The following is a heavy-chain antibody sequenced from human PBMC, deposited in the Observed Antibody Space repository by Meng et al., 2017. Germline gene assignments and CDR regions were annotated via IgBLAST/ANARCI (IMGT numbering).Heavy chain of an antibody. J-gene: IGHJ4*02. CDR1: GFTFSGSA. Sequence: GESLKISCAASGFTFSGSAMHWVRQASGKGLEWVGRIRSKANSYATAYAASVKGRFTISRDDSKNTAYLQMNSLKTEDTAVYYCTRHGGEGVSKWLLLARHATWTFDYCGQGTLV. CDR2: IRSKANSYAT. D-gene: IGHD3-22*01. V-gene: IGHV3-73*01. CDR3: TRHGGEGVSKWLLLARHATWTFDY.